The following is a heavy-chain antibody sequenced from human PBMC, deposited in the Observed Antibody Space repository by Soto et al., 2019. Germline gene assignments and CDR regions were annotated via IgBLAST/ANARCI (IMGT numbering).Heavy chain of an antibody. CDR1: GFTFSGYA. CDR3: AKVRSTKIFDLVSLFDY. D-gene: IGHD3-3*01. J-gene: IGHJ4*02. Sequence: PGGSLRLSCAASGFTFSGYAMSWVRQAPGKGLECVSTISGSGGTTYYADSVKGRFTISRDNSKNTLYLQMNSLRAEDTAVYYCAKVRSTKIFDLVSLFDYWGQGTLVTVS. CDR2: ISGSGGTT. V-gene: IGHV3-23*01.